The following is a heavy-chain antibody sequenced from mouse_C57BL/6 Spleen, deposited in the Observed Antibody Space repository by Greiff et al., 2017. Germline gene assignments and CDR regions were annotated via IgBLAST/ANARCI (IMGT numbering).Heavy chain of an antibody. Sequence: QVQLQQPGAELVRPGSSVKLSCKASGYTFTSYWMHWVKQRPIQGLEWIGNIDPSDSETHYNQKFKDKATLTVDKSSSTAYMQLSSLTSEDSAVYYGARGIHHYGSSCGYFDYWGQGTTLTVAS. CDR1: GYTFTSYW. CDR3: ARGIHHYGSSCGYFDY. D-gene: IGHD1-1*01. V-gene: IGHV1-52*01. CDR2: IDPSDSET. J-gene: IGHJ2*01.